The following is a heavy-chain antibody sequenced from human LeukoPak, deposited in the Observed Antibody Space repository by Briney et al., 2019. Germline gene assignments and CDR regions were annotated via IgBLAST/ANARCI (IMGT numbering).Heavy chain of an antibody. CDR1: GFTFSSYS. Sequence: GGSLRLSCSASGFTFSSYSMHWVRQAPGKGLEYVSAISSNGNRAYYADSVKGRFTISRDNSKNTLYLQMSSLRAEDTAVYYCVKGSGSGWYGYWGQGTPVTVSS. J-gene: IGHJ4*02. CDR2: ISSNGNRA. V-gene: IGHV3-64D*08. D-gene: IGHD6-19*01. CDR3: VKGSGSGWYGY.